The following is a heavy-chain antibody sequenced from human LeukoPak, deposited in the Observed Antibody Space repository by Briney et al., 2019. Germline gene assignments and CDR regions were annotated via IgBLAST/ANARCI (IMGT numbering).Heavy chain of an antibody. J-gene: IGHJ4*02. CDR2: IWYDGSNK. CDR3: AREDYGDYGLDY. D-gene: IGHD4-17*01. Sequence: PGGSLRLSCAASGFTISSYGMHWVRQAPGKGLEWVAVIWYDGSNKYYADSVKGRFTISRDNSKNTLYLQMNSLRAEDTAVYYCAREDYGDYGLDYWGQGTLVTVSS. V-gene: IGHV3-33*01. CDR1: GFTISSYG.